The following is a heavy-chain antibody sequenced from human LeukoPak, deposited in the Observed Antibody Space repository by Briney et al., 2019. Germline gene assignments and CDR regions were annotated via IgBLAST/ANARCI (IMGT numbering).Heavy chain of an antibody. CDR3: ARDPSAAAGFFDF. CDR1: GGSISSYY. J-gene: IGHJ4*02. Sequence: PSETLSLTCTVSGGSISSYYWSWIRQPPGKGLEWLGCVYSSGSTKYNPSLKSRVTISVDTSKNQFALKLSSVTAADTAVYYCARDPSAAAGFFDFWGQGTLVTVSS. CDR2: VYSSGST. V-gene: IGHV4-59*01. D-gene: IGHD6-13*01.